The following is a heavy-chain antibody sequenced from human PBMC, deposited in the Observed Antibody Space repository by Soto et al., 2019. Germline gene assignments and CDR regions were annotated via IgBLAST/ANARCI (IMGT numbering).Heavy chain of an antibody. CDR3: ARDRLGGDIVTGYDGWPFDY. J-gene: IGHJ4*02. Sequence: GVSLRLSCAASGFTFSSYSMNWVRQAPGKGLEWVSYISSSSSTIYYADSVKGRFTISRDNAKNSLYLQMNSLRDEDTAVYYCARDRLGGDIVTGYDGWPFDYWGQGTLVTVSS. CDR1: GFTFSSYS. CDR2: ISSSSSTI. V-gene: IGHV3-48*02. D-gene: IGHD3-9*01.